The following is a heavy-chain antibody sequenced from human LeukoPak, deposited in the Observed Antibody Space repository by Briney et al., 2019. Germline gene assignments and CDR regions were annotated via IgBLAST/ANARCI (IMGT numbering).Heavy chain of an antibody. Sequence: PSETLSLTCAVYGGSFSGYYWSWIRQPPGKGLEWIGEINHSGSTNYNPSLKSRVTISVDTSKNQFSLKLSSVTAADTAVYYCARGLVRITRSGIYYAHFDYWGQGTLVTVSS. J-gene: IGHJ4*02. V-gene: IGHV4-34*01. CDR1: GGSFSGYY. CDR2: INHSGST. CDR3: ARGLVRITRSGIYYAHFDY. D-gene: IGHD3-10*01.